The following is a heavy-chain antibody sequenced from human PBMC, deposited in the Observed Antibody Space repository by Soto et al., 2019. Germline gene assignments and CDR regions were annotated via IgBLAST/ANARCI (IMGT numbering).Heavy chain of an antibody. V-gene: IGHV1-8*01. D-gene: IGHD1-7*01. CDR1: RYTITSYD. CDR2: MNPNSGNT. CDR3: ARGRSSWNSNSFDI. J-gene: IGHJ3*02. Sequence: ASVQVSCKASRYTITSYDINWVRQATGQGLEWMGWMNPNSGNTGYSQKFQGRVTMTRNTSISTAYIELSSLRSEDTAVYYFARGRSSWNSNSFDIWGQGTMVTVSS.